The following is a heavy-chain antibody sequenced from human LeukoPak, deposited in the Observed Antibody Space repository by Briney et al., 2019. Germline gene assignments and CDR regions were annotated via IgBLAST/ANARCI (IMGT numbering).Heavy chain of an antibody. D-gene: IGHD5-24*01. CDR2: ISYERGNK. V-gene: IGHV3-30*04. J-gene: IGHJ6*02. CDR1: GFTFSSYA. CDR3: AKDRHRGGYDPDGMDV. Sequence: GGSLRLSCAASGFTFSSYAMHWVRQAPGKGLEWVAVISYERGNKDYSDSVKGRFTISRDNSKSTLYLQLNSLRADDTAVYYCAKDRHRGGYDPDGMDVWGQGTTVTVSS.